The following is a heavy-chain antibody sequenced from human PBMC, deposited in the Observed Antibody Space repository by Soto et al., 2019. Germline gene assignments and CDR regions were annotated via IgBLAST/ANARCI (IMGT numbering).Heavy chain of an antibody. V-gene: IGHV3-21*01. CDR2: ISSSSSYI. J-gene: IGHJ6*02. D-gene: IGHD3-9*01. CDR1: GFTFSSYS. CDR3: AREVYYDILTGYLDYYYYYGMDV. Sequence: PGGSLRLSCAASGFTFSSYSMNWVRQAPGKGLEWVSSISSSSSYIYYADSVKGRFTISRDNAKNSLYLQMNSLRAEDTAVYYCAREVYYDILTGYLDYYYYYGMDVWGQGTTVTVSS.